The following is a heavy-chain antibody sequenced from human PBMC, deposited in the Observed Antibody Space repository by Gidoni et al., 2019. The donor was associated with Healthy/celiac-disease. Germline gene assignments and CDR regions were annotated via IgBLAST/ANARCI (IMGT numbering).Heavy chain of an antibody. V-gene: IGHV3-9*01. CDR3: AKGRAAAGGDAFDI. Sequence: EVQLVESGGGLVQPGRSLRLSCAASGFTFDDYAMHWVRQAPGKGLEWVSGISWNSGSIGYADSVKGRFTISRDNAKNSLYLQMNSLRAEDTALYYCAKGRAAAGGDAFDIWGQGTMVTVSS. D-gene: IGHD6-13*01. CDR1: GFTFDDYA. J-gene: IGHJ3*02. CDR2: ISWNSGSI.